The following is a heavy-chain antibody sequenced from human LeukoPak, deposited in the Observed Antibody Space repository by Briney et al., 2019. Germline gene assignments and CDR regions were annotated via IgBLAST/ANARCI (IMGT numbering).Heavy chain of an antibody. CDR1: GGSISSGGYY. V-gene: IGHV4-31*03. CDR3: ARGIYSSGWSPGLWFDY. CDR2: IYYSGST. J-gene: IGHJ4*02. Sequence: PSQTLSLTCTVSGGSISSGGYYWSWIRQHPGKGLEWIGYIYYSGSTYYNPSLKSRVTISVDTSKNQFSLKLSSVTAADTAVYYCARGIYSSGWSPGLWFDYWGQGTLVTVSS. D-gene: IGHD6-19*01.